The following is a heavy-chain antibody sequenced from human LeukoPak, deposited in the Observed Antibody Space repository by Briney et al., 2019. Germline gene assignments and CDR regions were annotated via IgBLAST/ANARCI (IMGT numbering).Heavy chain of an antibody. CDR3: ARDGLGSGRTGGMDV. J-gene: IGHJ6*02. V-gene: IGHV3-7*01. CDR1: GFTFSSHW. Sequence: GGSLRLSCAASGFTFSSHWMSWVRQAPGKGMEWVANIKEDGSEKFYVDSLKGRFTISRDNAKNSLYLQMNSLRAEDTALYYCARDGLGSGRTGGMDVWGQGTTVTVSS. D-gene: IGHD1-26*01. CDR2: IKEDGSEK.